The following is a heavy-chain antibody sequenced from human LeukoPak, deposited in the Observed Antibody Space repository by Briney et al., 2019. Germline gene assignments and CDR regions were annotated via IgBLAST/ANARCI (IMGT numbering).Heavy chain of an antibody. CDR2: IYYSGST. J-gene: IGHJ2*01. Sequence: SETLSLTCTVSGGSISSYYWSWIRQPPGKGLEWIGYIYYSGSTNYNPSLKSRVTISVDTSKNQFSLQLNSVTPEDTAVYYCARAVSSSPVWYFDLWGRGTLVTVSS. CDR3: ARAVSSSPVWYFDL. CDR1: GGSISSYY. V-gene: IGHV4-59*12. D-gene: IGHD6-6*01.